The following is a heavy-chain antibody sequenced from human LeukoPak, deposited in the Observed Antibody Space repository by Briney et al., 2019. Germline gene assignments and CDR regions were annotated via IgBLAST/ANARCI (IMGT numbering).Heavy chain of an antibody. CDR2: IYYSGST. J-gene: IGHJ4*02. CDR3: ARLPYYDSSGYYVLDY. Sequence: SQTLSLTCTVSGGSISSGGYYWSWIRQPPGKGLEWIGYIYYSGSTNYNPSLKSRVTISVDTSKNQFSLKLSSVTAADTAVYYCARLPYYDSSGYYVLDYWGQGTLVTVSS. CDR1: GGSISSGGYY. D-gene: IGHD3-22*01. V-gene: IGHV4-61*08.